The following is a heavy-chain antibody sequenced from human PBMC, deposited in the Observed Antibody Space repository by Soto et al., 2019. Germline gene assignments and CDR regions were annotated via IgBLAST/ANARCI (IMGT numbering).Heavy chain of an antibody. V-gene: IGHV1-8*01. D-gene: IGHD1-7*01. CDR1: GYTFPNYD. CDR2: MNPNSGYT. J-gene: IGHJ5*02. CDR3: ARSPSDWNYEFWFDP. Sequence: QVQLVQSGAEVKKPGASVKVSCKASGYTFPNYDITWVRQATGQGLEWMGFMNPNSGYTGYAQKFQGRVTMTRNTSISTAYMELSSLRSEYTAVYYCARSPSDWNYEFWFDPWGQGTLLTVSS.